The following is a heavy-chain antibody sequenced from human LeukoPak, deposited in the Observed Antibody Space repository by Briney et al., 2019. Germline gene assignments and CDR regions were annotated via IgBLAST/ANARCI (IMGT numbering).Heavy chain of an antibody. CDR3: AKVGYTNSFGYYYYYMDV. J-gene: IGHJ6*03. D-gene: IGHD4-11*01. CDR2: ISGSGTYI. V-gene: IGHV3-21*01. CDR1: GFTFSSYS. Sequence: GGSLRLSCAASGFTFSSYSMNWVRQAPGKGLEWVSSISGSGTYIYYADSVQGRFTISRDNAKNSLYLLMNSLRDEDTAVYYCAKVGYTNSFGYYYYYMDVWAKGTMVTVSS.